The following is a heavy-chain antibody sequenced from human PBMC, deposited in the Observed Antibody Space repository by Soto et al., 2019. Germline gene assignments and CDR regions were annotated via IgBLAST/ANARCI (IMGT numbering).Heavy chain of an antibody. J-gene: IGHJ6*03. V-gene: IGHV4-59*08. CDR3: ARQKSIAVAGSVSYYYYMDV. D-gene: IGHD6-19*01. Sequence: SETLSLTCTVSGGSISSYYWSWIRQPPGKGLEWIGYIYYSGGTNYNPSLKSRVTISVDTSKNQFSLKLSSVTAADTAVYYCARQKSIAVAGSVSYYYYMDVWGKGTTVTVSS. CDR2: IYYSGGT. CDR1: GGSISSYY.